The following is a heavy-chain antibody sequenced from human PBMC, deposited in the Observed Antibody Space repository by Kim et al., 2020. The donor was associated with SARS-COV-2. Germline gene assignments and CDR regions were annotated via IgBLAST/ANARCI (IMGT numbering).Heavy chain of an antibody. CDR2: IYYSGST. D-gene: IGHD3-22*01. CDR1: GGSISSYY. V-gene: IGHV4-59*08. J-gene: IGHJ6*02. Sequence: SETLSRTCTVSGGSISSYYWSWIRQPPGKGLEWIGYIYYSGSTNYNPSLKSRVTISVDTSKNQFSLKLSSVTAADTAVYYCARHGRNYYDSSGPSGYYYGMDVWGQGTTVTVSS. CDR3: ARHGRNYYDSSGPSGYYYGMDV.